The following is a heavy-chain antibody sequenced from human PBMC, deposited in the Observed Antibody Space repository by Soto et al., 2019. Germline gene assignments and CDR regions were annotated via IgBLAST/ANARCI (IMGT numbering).Heavy chain of an antibody. CDR1: GGSISSGDYY. V-gene: IGHV4-31*03. CDR2: IYYRGST. J-gene: IGHJ5*02. Sequence: SETLSLTCTVSGGSISSGDYYWSWIRQHPGEGLEWIGYIYYRGSTYYNPSLKSRVTISVDTSKNQFSLKLSSVTAADTAVYYCARWWSGSRQGFDPWGQGTLVTVSS. CDR3: ARWWSGSRQGFDP. D-gene: IGHD3-3*01.